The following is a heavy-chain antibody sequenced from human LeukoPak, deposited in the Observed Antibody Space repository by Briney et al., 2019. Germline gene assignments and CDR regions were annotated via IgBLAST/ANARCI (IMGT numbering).Heavy chain of an antibody. J-gene: IGHJ4*02. CDR3: AVAVAGNFDY. Sequence: GGSLRLSCAASGFTFSSYAMSWVRQAPGKGLEWVSAISGSGGSTYYADYVKGRFTISRDKSKNTLYLDMNSLRAEDTAVYYCAVAVAGNFDYWGQGTLVTVSS. V-gene: IGHV3-23*01. D-gene: IGHD6-19*01. CDR1: GFTFSSYA. CDR2: ISGSGGST.